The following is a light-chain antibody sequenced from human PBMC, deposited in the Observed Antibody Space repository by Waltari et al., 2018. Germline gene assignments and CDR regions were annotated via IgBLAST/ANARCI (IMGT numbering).Light chain of an antibody. V-gene: IGKV1-39*01. J-gene: IGKJ4*01. CDR3: QQSYSTPRT. CDR2: AAS. Sequence: DIKMTPSPSSLSASVGDRVTITCRASQSISSYLNWYQQKPGKAPKLLIYAASSLQSGVPSRFSGSGSGTDFTLTISSLQPEDFATYYCQQSYSTPRTFGGGTKVEIK. CDR1: QSISSY.